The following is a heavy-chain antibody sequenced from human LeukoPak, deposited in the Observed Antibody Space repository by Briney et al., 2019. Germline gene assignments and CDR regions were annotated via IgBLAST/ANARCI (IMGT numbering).Heavy chain of an antibody. J-gene: IGHJ4*02. CDR2: ISSSGSTI. CDR3: ARGGFGVVNDY. Sequence: GGSLRLSCAASGFTFSSYSINWVRQAPGKGLEWVSYISSSGSTIYYADSVKGRFTISRDNAKNSLYLQMNSLRAEDTAVYYCARGGFGVVNDYWGQGTLVTVSS. CDR1: GFTFSSYS. V-gene: IGHV3-48*04. D-gene: IGHD3-3*01.